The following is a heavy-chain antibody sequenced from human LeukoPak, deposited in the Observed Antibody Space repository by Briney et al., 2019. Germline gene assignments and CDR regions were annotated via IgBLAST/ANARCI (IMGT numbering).Heavy chain of an antibody. Sequence: PGGSLRLSCAASGFTFSSYAMSWVRQAPGKGLEWVSAISGSGGSTYYADSVKGRFTISRDNSKNTLYLQMNSLRAEDTAVYYCAKADYVWGSYRPVDYWGQGTLVTVSS. CDR1: GFTFSSYA. D-gene: IGHD3-16*02. CDR3: AKADYVWGSYRPVDY. J-gene: IGHJ4*02. CDR2: ISGSGGST. V-gene: IGHV3-23*01.